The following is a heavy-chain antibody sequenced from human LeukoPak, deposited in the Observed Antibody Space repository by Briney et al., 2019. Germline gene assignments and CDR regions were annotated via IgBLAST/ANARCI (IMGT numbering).Heavy chain of an antibody. Sequence: ASVKVSCKVSGYTVTELSMHWVRQSPGKGLEWMGGFHPEDGETIYAQKFQGRVTMTEDTSTDTAYMELSSLRSEDTAVYYCASRQGDGYNQNYYYYYMDVWGKGTTVTVSS. J-gene: IGHJ6*03. D-gene: IGHD5-24*01. V-gene: IGHV1-24*01. CDR3: ASRQGDGYNQNYYYYYMDV. CDR2: FHPEDGET. CDR1: GYTVTELS.